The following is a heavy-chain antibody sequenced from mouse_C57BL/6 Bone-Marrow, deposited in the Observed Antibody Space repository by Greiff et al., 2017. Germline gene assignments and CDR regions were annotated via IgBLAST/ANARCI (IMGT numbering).Heavy chain of an antibody. CDR1: GYAFSSSW. CDR3: ARGVYYYGRGYFDV. D-gene: IGHD1-1*01. V-gene: IGHV1-82*01. J-gene: IGHJ1*03. CDR2: IYPGDGDT. Sequence: VQLQQSGPELVKPGASVKISCKASGYAFSSSWMNWVKQRPGKGLGWIGRIYPGDGDTNYNGKFKGKATLTADKSSSTAYMQLSSLTSEDSAVYFCARGVYYYGRGYFDVWGTGTTVTVSS.